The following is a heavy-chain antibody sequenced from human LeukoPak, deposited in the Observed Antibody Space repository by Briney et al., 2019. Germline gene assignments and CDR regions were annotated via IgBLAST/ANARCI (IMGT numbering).Heavy chain of an antibody. Sequence: ASVTVSYTASGYTFTNYTINWVGQAPGQGLEYMGWINTNTGNPTYAQGFTGRFVFSLDTSVTTTYLQINSLKAADTAVYYCTRGNDTTGYFTYWGQGTLVTVSS. CDR1: GYTFTNYT. CDR3: TRGNDTTGYFTY. J-gene: IGHJ4*02. D-gene: IGHD3-9*01. V-gene: IGHV7-4-1*02. CDR2: INTNTGNP.